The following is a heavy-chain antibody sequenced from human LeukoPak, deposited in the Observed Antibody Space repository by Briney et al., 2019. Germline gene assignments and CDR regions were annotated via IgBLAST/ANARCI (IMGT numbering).Heavy chain of an antibody. CDR3: AKDGSNYDSSGYYFVDY. Sequence: PGGSLRLSCTVSGFTVSSNSWSWVRQAPGKGLEWVSLISWDGGSTYYADSVKGRFTISRDNSKNSLYLQMNSLRAEDTALYYCAKDGSNYDSSGYYFVDYWGQGTLVTVSS. V-gene: IGHV3-43D*03. D-gene: IGHD3-22*01. CDR1: GFTVSSNS. J-gene: IGHJ4*02. CDR2: ISWDGGST.